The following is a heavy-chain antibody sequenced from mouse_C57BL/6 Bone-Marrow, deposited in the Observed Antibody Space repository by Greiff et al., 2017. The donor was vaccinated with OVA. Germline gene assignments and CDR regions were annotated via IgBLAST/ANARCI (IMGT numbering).Heavy chain of an antibody. D-gene: IGHD2-4*01. CDR2: ISNLAYSI. J-gene: IGHJ4*01. CDR3: ARYYEGLYAMDY. Sequence: EVKLMESGGGLLQPGGSLKLSCAASGFTFSDYGMAWVRQAPRKGPEWVAFISNLAYSIYYADTVTGRFTISRENAKNTLYLEMSSLRSEDTAMYYCARYYEGLYAMDYWGQGTSVTVSS. V-gene: IGHV5-15*01. CDR1: GFTFSDYG.